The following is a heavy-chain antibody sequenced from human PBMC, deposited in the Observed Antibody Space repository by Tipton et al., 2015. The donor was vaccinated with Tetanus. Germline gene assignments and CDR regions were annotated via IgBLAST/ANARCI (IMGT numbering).Heavy chain of an antibody. D-gene: IGHD3-9*01. J-gene: IGHJ5*01. V-gene: IGHV3-30-3*01. Sequence: RSLRLSCAASGFAFGTYPMHWVRQAPGKGLEWVATLSYDGTLKYYGGSVQGRFTISRDNPKNTLFLHMNSLTPEDTAVYYCAASILLSRTDHLDSWGQGTLVTVSS. CDR1: GFAFGTYP. CDR3: AASILLSRTDHLDS. CDR2: LSYDGTLK.